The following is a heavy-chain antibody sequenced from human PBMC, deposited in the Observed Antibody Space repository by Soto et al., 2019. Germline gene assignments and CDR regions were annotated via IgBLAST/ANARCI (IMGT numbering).Heavy chain of an antibody. D-gene: IGHD2-15*01. CDR2: IIPIFGTA. CDR3: ARVDVVVVAATMEAFDI. Sequence: QVQLVQSGAEVKKPGSSVKVSCKASGGTFSSYAISWVRQAPGQGLEWMGGIIPIFGTANYAQKFQGRVTITADESTSTAYMELSSLRSEDTAVYYCARVDVVVVAATMEAFDIWGQGTMVTASS. V-gene: IGHV1-69*01. CDR1: GGTFSSYA. J-gene: IGHJ3*02.